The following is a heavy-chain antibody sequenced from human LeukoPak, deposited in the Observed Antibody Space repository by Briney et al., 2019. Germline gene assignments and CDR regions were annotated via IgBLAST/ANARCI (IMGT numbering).Heavy chain of an antibody. J-gene: IGHJ3*02. CDR1: GFTFSSYA. Sequence: QAGGSLRLSCAASGFTFSSYAMHWVRQAPGKGLEWVAVISYDGSNKYYADSVKGQSTISRDNSKNTLYLQMNSLRAEDTAVYYCARDRTSSDAFDIWGQGTMVTVSS. CDR2: ISYDGSNK. CDR3: ARDRTSSDAFDI. V-gene: IGHV3-30-3*01.